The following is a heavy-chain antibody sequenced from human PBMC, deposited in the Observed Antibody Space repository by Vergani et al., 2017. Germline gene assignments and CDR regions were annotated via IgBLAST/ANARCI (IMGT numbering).Heavy chain of an antibody. CDR3: ARRIVGATGAEYFQH. Sequence: QVQLQESGPGLVKPSQTLSLTCTVSGDSIRSGVYYWGWIRQHPGQGLEWIGYIYHTGTTYYNPSLRGRINISVDTSKNQLSLKLSSVTAADTAVYYCARRIVGATGAEYFQHWGQGTLVTVSS. V-gene: IGHV4-31*03. D-gene: IGHD1-26*01. CDR2: IYHTGTT. CDR1: GDSIRSGVYY. J-gene: IGHJ1*01.